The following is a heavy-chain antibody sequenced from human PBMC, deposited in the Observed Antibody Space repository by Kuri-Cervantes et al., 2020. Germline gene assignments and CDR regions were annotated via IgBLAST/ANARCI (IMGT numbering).Heavy chain of an antibody. CDR2: IYYSGST. CDR1: GDSITTHY. J-gene: IGHJ5*02. Sequence: GSLRLSCTVSGDSITTHYRSWIRQPPGRGLEWIGSIYYSGSTYYSPSLKSRVTISVDTSKNQFSLKLSSVTAADTAVYYCARVRNIAAAGFDPWGQGTLVTVSS. CDR3: ARVRNIAAAGFDP. D-gene: IGHD6-13*01. V-gene: IGHV4-59*11.